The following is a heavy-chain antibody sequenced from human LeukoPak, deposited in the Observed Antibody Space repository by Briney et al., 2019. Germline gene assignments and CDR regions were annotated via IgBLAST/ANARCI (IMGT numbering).Heavy chain of an antibody. J-gene: IGHJ4*02. Sequence: ASVKVSCKASGYTFTGYYMHWVRQAPGQGLEWMGWINPNSGGTNYAQKFQGRVTMARDTSISTAYMELSRLRSDDTAVYYCARDYRYDSSGYYISIFDYWGQGTLVTVSS. D-gene: IGHD3-22*01. V-gene: IGHV1-2*02. CDR3: ARDYRYDSSGYYISIFDY. CDR2: INPNSGGT. CDR1: GYTFTGYY.